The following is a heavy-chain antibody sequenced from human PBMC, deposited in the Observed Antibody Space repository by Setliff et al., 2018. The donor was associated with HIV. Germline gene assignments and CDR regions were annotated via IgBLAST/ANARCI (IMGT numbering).Heavy chain of an antibody. Sequence: SETRSLTCIVPGGSISSSTDYWAWIRQPPGKGPDYIGSIYYSGSTYYNPSFKSRVTISVDTSKNWFSLKLASVTAADTAVYYCARLTGNTSGYRRFDPWGQGALVTVSS. J-gene: IGHJ5*02. CDR2: IYYSGST. V-gene: IGHV4-39*07. CDR1: GGSISSSTDY. D-gene: IGHD1-20*01. CDR3: ARLTGNTSGYRRFDP.